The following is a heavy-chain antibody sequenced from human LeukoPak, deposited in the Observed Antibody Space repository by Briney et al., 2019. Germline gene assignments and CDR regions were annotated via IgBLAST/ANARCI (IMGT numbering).Heavy chain of an antibody. V-gene: IGHV1-8*02. Sequence: GASVKVSCKASGYTFTSYGISWVRQATGQGLEWMGWMNPNSGNTGYAQKFQGRVTMTRNTSISTAYMELSSLRSEDTAVYYCARVGITMVRGVISPPHYWGQGTLVTVSS. D-gene: IGHD3-10*01. CDR2: MNPNSGNT. CDR1: GYTFTSYG. CDR3: ARVGITMVRGVISPPHY. J-gene: IGHJ4*02.